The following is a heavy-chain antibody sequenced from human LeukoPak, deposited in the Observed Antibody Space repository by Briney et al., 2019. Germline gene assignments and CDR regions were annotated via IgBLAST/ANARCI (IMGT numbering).Heavy chain of an antibody. J-gene: IGHJ3*02. Sequence: PGGSLRVSCEASGFTFNKFAMSWVRQAPGKGPEWVSAIGSSGATTFYADSVKGRCTISRDNSKNTVYLEMNSLRAEDTAVYYCARVGKYSYGHDAFDIWGQGTMVTVSS. CDR1: GFTFNKFA. V-gene: IGHV3-23*01. D-gene: IGHD5-18*01. CDR3: ARVGKYSYGHDAFDI. CDR2: IGSSGATT.